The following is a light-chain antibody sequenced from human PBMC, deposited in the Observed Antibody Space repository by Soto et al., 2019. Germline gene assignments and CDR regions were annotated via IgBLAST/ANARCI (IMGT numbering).Light chain of an antibody. CDR1: SSNIGVNT. CDR2: TNN. V-gene: IGLV1-44*01. J-gene: IGLJ3*02. Sequence: QSVLTQPPSASGTPGQRVTISCSGSSSNIGVNTVNWYQQFPGTAPKLLIHTNNQRPSGVPDRFSVSKSGTSASLAISGLQAEDEADDYCAAWDDSRNGGVFGGGTKVTVL. CDR3: AAWDDSRNGGV.